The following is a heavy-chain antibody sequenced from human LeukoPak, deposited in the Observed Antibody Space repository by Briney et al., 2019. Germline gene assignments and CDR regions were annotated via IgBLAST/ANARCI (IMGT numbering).Heavy chain of an antibody. CDR3: ARGYVRVSWDY. Sequence: SETLSLTRTVSGGSISSSSYYWGWIRQPPGKGLEWIGSIYYSGSTYYNPSLKSRVTISVDTSKNQFSLKLSSVTAADTAVYYCARGYVRVSWDYWGQGTLVTVSS. J-gene: IGHJ4*02. CDR1: GGSISSSSYY. CDR2: IYYSGST. D-gene: IGHD1-1*01. V-gene: IGHV4-39*07.